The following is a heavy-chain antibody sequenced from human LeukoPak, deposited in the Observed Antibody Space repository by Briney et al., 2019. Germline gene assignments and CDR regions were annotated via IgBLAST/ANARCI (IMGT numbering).Heavy chain of an antibody. CDR1: GFSFNNYL. CDR3: TRDLNGDPYYYLDV. V-gene: IGHV3-74*03. CDR2: INTDGSHS. J-gene: IGHJ6*03. Sequence: GGSLRLSCAGSGFSFNNYLIHWVRQAPGKGLVRVSRINTDGSHSMYADSVKGRFSISRDNTKNTLYLQMNSLRAEDTAVYYCTRDLNGDPYYYLDVWGKGTTVTVSS. D-gene: IGHD4-17*01.